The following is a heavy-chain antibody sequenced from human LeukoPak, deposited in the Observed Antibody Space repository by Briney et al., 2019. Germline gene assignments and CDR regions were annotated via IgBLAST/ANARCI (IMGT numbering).Heavy chain of an antibody. V-gene: IGHV4-59*01. J-gene: IGHJ6*02. D-gene: IGHD3/OR15-3a*01. CDR3: ARGPGIPIFGLLYYYYGMDV. Sequence: SETLSLTCTVSGGSISSYYWSWIRQTPGKGLEWIGYIYYSGSTNYNPSLKSRVTISVDTSKNQFSLKLSSVTAADTAVYYCARGPGIPIFGLLYYYYGMDVWGQGTTVTVSS. CDR2: IYYSGST. CDR1: GGSISSYY.